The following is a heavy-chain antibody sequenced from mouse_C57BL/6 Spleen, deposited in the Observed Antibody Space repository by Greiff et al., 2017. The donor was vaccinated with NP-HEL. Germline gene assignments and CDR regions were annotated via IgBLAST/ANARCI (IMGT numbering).Heavy chain of an antibody. CDR3: ARSHGSSYVFAY. V-gene: IGHV1-69*01. Sequence: QVQLQQSGAELVMPGASVKLSCKASGYTFTSYWMHWVKQRPGQGLEWIGEIDPSDSYTNYNQKFKGKSTLTVDKSSSTAYMQLSSLTSEDSAVYYCARSHGSSYVFAYWGQGTLVTVSA. D-gene: IGHD1-1*01. CDR2: IDPSDSYT. CDR1: GYTFTSYW. J-gene: IGHJ3*01.